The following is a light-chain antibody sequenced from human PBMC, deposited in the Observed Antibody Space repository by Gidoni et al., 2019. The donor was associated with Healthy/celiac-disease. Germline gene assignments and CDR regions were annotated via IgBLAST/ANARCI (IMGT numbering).Light chain of an antibody. CDR2: GAS. CDR1: QSVSSSY. V-gene: IGKV3-20*01. J-gene: IGKJ3*01. CDR3: QQYGSSPLT. Sequence: IVLTPSPGTPSLSPGERATLSCRASQSVSSSYLAWYQQKPGQAPRLLIYGASSRATGSPDRFSGSRSGTDVTLTISRLEPEDFAVYYCQQYGSSPLTFGPGTKVDIK.